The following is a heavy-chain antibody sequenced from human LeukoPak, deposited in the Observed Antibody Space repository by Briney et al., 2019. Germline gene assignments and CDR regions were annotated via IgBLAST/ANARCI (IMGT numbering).Heavy chain of an antibody. CDR1: GFTFSSYS. CDR3: ARDLTMYYYDSSGYYSD. CDR2: ISSSSSYI. J-gene: IGHJ4*02. D-gene: IGHD3-22*01. Sequence: GGSLRLSCAASGFTFSSYSMNWVRQAPGKGLEWVSSISSSSSYIYCADSVKGRFTISRDNAKNSLYLQMNSLRAEDTAVYYCARDLTMYYYDSSGYYSDWGQGTLVTVSS. V-gene: IGHV3-21*01.